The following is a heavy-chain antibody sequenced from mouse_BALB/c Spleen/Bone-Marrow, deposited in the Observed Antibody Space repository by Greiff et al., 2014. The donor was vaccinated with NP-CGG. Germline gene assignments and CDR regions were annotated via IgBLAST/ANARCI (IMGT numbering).Heavy chain of an antibody. CDR3: ARGNYGNFAY. V-gene: IGHV1S137*01. J-gene: IGHJ3*01. CDR2: ISTYYGDA. Sequence: VQLQQSGAELVRPGVSVKISCKGSGYTFTDYAMNWVKQSHAKSLEWIGVISTYYGDASYNQKFKGKATMTVDKSSSTAYMELARLTSEDSAIYYCARGNYGNFAYWGQGTLVTVSA. CDR1: GYTFTDYA. D-gene: IGHD2-1*01.